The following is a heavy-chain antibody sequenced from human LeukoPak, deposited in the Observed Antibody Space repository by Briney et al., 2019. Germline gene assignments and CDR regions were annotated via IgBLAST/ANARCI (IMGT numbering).Heavy chain of an antibody. V-gene: IGHV4-34*01. Sequence: KPSETLSLTCAVYGGSFSGYYWSWIRQPPGKGLEWIGEINHSGSTNYNPSLKSRVTISVDTSKNQFSLKLSFVTAADTAVYYCARKPYDFWSGYQHALDYWGQGTLVTVSS. D-gene: IGHD3-3*01. J-gene: IGHJ4*02. CDR3: ARKPYDFWSGYQHALDY. CDR2: INHSGST. CDR1: GGSFSGYY.